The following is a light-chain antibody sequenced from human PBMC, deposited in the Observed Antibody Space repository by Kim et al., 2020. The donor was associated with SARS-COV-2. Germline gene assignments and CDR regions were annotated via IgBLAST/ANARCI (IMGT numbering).Light chain of an antibody. CDR2: DVS. CDR3: CSYAGSYGVV. J-gene: IGLJ2*01. Sequence: GQYVTISCTGTSSDVGGYNDVSWYQQHPGKAPKLMIYDVSKRPSGVPDRFSGSKSGNTASLTISGLQAEDEADYYCCSYAGSYGVVFGGGTQLTVL. V-gene: IGLV2-11*01. CDR1: SSDVGGYND.